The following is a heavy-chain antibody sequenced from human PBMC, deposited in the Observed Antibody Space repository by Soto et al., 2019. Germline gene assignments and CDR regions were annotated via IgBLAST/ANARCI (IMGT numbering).Heavy chain of an antibody. V-gene: IGHV4-4*07. J-gene: IGHJ5*02. CDR3: ARDLPLGYCSSTSCYRTDYNWFDP. D-gene: IGHD2-2*01. CDR2: IYTSGST. CDR1: GGSISSYY. Sequence: PSETLSVTCTVSGGSISSYYWSWIRQPAGKGLEWIGRIYTSGSTNYNPSLKSRVTMSVDTSKNQFSLKLSSVTAADTAVYYCARDLPLGYCSSTSCYRTDYNWFDPWGQGTLVTVSS.